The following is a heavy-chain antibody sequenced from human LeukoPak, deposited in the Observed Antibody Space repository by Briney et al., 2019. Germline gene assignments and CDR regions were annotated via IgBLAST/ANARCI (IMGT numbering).Heavy chain of an antibody. Sequence: GRSLRLSCAASGFTFSSYAMSWVRQAPGKGLEWVSAISGSDGSTYYADSVKGRFTISRDNAKNSLYLQMNNLRAEDTAVYYCARVGSYGMDVWGQGTTVTVSS. J-gene: IGHJ6*02. D-gene: IGHD3-10*01. CDR2: ISGSDGST. V-gene: IGHV3-23*01. CDR3: ARVGSYGMDV. CDR1: GFTFSSYA.